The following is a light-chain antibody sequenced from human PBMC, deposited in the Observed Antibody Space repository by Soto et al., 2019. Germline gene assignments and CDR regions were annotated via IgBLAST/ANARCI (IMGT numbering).Light chain of an antibody. J-gene: IGKJ1*01. Sequence: DLQMTHSPSSVSKSXGDSVTIPXXXSQNIKTYLNWYQQKPGKAPNLLIYAASSLHSGVPSRFSGSGSGTDFTLTISSLQPEDFATYYCQQSFSSPPWTFGQGTKVDNK. CDR1: QNIKTY. V-gene: IGKV1-39*01. CDR2: AAS. CDR3: QQSFSSPPWT.